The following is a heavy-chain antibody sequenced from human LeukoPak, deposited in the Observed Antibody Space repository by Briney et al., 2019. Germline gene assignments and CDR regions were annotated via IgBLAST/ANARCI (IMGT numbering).Heavy chain of an antibody. J-gene: IGHJ4*02. D-gene: IGHD5-18*01. V-gene: IGHV4-59*01. CDR3: ARSVLGYSYGLHIDY. CDR1: GGSISSYY. Sequence: PSETLSLTCTVFGGSISSYYWSWIRQSPGEGLEWIGYIHYRGSTNYSPFLKSRVTISVDTSKNQFSLKLSSLTAADTAVYYCARSVLGYSYGLHIDYWGQGTLVTVSS. CDR2: IHYRGST.